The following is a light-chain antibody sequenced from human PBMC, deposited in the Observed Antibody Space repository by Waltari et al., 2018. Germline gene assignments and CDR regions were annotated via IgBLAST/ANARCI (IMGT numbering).Light chain of an antibody. CDR2: QDT. J-gene: IGLJ2*01. Sequence: GQTASITCSGDKLGDKYASWYQQKPGQSPVLVIYQDTKRPSGIPERFSGSNSGNTATLTISGTPAMDEADYYCQAWDNSTHVIFGGGTRLT. V-gene: IGLV3-1*01. CDR1: KLGDKY. CDR3: QAWDNSTHVI.